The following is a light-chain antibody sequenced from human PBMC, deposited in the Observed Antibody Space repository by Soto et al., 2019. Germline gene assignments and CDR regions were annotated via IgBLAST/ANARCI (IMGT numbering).Light chain of an antibody. J-gene: IGLJ2*01. CDR2: DDG. Sequence: SYELTQPPSVSVAPGQTARITRGGNNIGSKSVHWYQQKPGQAPVLVVYDDGARPSGIPERISGSKSGNTATLTFSRVDAGDEADYFCQVWISGSDHPVLFGGGTKLTVL. CDR3: QVWISGSDHPVL. CDR1: NIGSKS. V-gene: IGLV3-21*02.